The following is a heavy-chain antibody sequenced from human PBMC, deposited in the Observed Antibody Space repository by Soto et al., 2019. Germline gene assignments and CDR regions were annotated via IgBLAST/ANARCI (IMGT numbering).Heavy chain of an antibody. D-gene: IGHD3-10*01. CDR2: INHSGST. CDR3: ARGPLWFGEGGPFDY. CDR1: GGSFSGYY. V-gene: IGHV4-34*01. J-gene: IGHJ4*02. Sequence: SETLSLTCAVYGGSFSGYYWSWIRQPPGEGLEWIGEINHSGSTNYNPSLKSRVTISVDTSKNQFSLKLSSVTAADTAVYYCARGPLWFGEGGPFDYWGQGTLVTVSS.